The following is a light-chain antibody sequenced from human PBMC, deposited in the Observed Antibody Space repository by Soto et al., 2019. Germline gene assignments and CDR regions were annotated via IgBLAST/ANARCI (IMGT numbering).Light chain of an antibody. J-gene: IGLJ2*01. V-gene: IGLV2-8*01. Sequence: QSVLTQPPSASGSPGQSVTISCTGTSSDVGAYDYVSWYQQHPGKAPKLMIYEVSQRPSGVPDRFSGSKSGNTASLTISGLQAEDVGDYYCSSFAGINNLLFGGGTQLTVL. CDR2: EVS. CDR1: SSDVGAYDY. CDR3: SSFAGINNLL.